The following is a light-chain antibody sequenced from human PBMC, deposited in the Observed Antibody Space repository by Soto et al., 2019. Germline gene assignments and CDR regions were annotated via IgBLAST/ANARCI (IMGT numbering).Light chain of an antibody. V-gene: IGKV3-20*01. CDR3: QQNGGSPSWT. Sequence: EIVLTHSPGTLSLSPLERATLSFRAIQSVSNNYLAWYQQKPGQAPRLLIYGTSTRATGIPDRFSGSGSGTDFTLTISRLEPEDFAVYYCQQNGGSPSWTFGQGTKVDIK. J-gene: IGKJ1*01. CDR1: QSVSNNY. CDR2: GTS.